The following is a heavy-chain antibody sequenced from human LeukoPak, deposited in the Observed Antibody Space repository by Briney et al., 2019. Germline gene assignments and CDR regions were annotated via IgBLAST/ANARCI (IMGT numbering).Heavy chain of an antibody. V-gene: IGHV1-18*01. Sequence: GASVKVSCKASGYTFTSYGISWVRQAPGQGLEWMGWISAYNGNTNYAQKLQGRVTMTADTSTSTAYMELSSLRSEDTAVYYCARERAAGQWLVGDFDYWGQGTLVTVSS. J-gene: IGHJ4*02. CDR2: ISAYNGNT. CDR3: ARERAAGQWLVGDFDY. D-gene: IGHD6-19*01. CDR1: GYTFTSYG.